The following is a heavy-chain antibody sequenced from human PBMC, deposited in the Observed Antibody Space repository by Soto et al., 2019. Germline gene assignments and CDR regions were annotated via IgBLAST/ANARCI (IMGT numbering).Heavy chain of an antibody. CDR1: GGSISNNDYY. J-gene: IGHJ4*02. CDR2: ITDTGGDT. V-gene: IGHV3-23*01. CDR3: ARGSKDSYPGSRIFDF. Sequence: ETLSLTCTVSGGSISNNDYYWSWIRQPPGEGLEWVSTITDTGGDTKYADSVRGRFTFSRDNSKSTVYLQMSSLRADDSAVYYCARGSKDSYPGSRIFDFWGRGTLVTVSS. D-gene: IGHD2-15*01.